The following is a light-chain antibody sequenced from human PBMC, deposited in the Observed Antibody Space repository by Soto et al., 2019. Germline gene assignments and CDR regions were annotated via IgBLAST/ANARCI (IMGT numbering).Light chain of an antibody. J-gene: IGLJ2*01. V-gene: IGLV1-44*01. Sequence: QSVLTQPPSASGTPGQRVTISCSGSSSNIGINAVNWYQQVPGTAPKLLIYGNDQRPSGVADRFSGSKSGNSASLAISGLQSDDETDYYCASWDDKVNGVVFGGGTKLTVL. CDR3: ASWDDKVNGVV. CDR2: GND. CDR1: SSNIGINA.